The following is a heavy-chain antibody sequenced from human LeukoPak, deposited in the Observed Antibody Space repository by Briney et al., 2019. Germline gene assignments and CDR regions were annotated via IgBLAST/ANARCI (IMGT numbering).Heavy chain of an antibody. V-gene: IGHV5-51*01. D-gene: IGHD2-2*02. CDR1: GYSFTTYW. CDR2: IYPDESDT. J-gene: IGHJ4*02. CDR3: AGLYCSSSSCYRGSGYFFDY. Sequence: GESLKISCKGSGYSFTTYWIAWVRQMPGKGLEWMGIIYPDESDTRYSPFFQGQVTISADKSISTAYLQWSSLKASDTAMNHCAGLYCSSSSCYRGSGYFFDYWGQGTLVTVSS.